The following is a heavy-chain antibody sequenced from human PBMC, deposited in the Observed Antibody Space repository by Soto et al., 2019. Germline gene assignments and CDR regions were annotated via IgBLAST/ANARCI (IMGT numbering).Heavy chain of an antibody. CDR2: IPQDGVDG. CDR3: ARDHLILPAHDFFYGSDV. J-gene: IGHJ6*02. V-gene: IGHV3-7*03. Sequence: DVKLVESGGGMVQPGDSLRLSCEVSGFIFSMYSMSWVRQTPGKGLEWVAKIPQDGVDGLYADAVKGRFTISRDNGKNSLYLQMNNLRAEDTAVYYCARDHLILPAHDFFYGSDVWGRGATVTVSS. D-gene: IGHD2-21*02. CDR1: GFIFSMYS.